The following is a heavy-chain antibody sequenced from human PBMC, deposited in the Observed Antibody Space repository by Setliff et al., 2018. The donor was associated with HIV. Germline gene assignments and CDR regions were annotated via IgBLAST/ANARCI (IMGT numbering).Heavy chain of an antibody. V-gene: IGHV1-18*01. D-gene: IGHD2-2*01. Sequence: ASVKVSCKASGYTFTNFGVGWVRQAPGQGLEWMGWVSPYNGHTKYAQRFQGRVTMSTDTSTSTIYMELTSLRSDDTAVYYCARWSCGRATCYDSPYNWFEPWGQGTLLTVSS. CDR1: GYTFTNFG. J-gene: IGHJ5*02. CDR2: VSPYNGHT. CDR3: ARWSCGRATCYDSPYNWFEP.